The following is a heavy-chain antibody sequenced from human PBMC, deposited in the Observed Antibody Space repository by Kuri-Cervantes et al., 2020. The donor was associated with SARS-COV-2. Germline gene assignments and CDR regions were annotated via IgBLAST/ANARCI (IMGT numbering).Heavy chain of an antibody. CDR2: IRSKAYGGTT. Sequence: GESLKISCTASGFTFGDYAMSWFRQAPGEGLEWVGFIRSKAYGGTTEYAASVKGRFTISRDDSKSIAYLQMNSLKTEDTAVYYCTRGLTLHYYDATRAFDIWGQGTMVTVSS. D-gene: IGHD3-22*01. J-gene: IGHJ3*02. CDR3: TRGLTLHYYDATRAFDI. CDR1: GFTFGDYA. V-gene: IGHV3-49*03.